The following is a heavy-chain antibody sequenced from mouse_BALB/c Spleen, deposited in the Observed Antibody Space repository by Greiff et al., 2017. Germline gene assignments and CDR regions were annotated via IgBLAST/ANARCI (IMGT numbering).Heavy chain of an antibody. CDR2: IYPYNGGT. D-gene: IGHD1-1*01. Sequence: VHVKQSGPELVKPGASVKISCKASGYTFTDYNMHWVKQSHGKSLEWIGYIYPYNGGTGYNQKFKSKATLTVDNSSSTAYMELRSLTSEDSAVYYCARARLRYYFDYWGQGTTLTVSS. CDR3: ARARLRYYFDY. CDR1: GYTFTDYN. J-gene: IGHJ2*01. V-gene: IGHV1S29*02.